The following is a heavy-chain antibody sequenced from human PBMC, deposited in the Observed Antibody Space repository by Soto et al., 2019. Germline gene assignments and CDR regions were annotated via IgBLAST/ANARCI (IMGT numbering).Heavy chain of an antibody. CDR3: ARMNVDSYQFYYAMDV. J-gene: IGHJ6*01. D-gene: IGHD4-17*01. Sequence: SGPTLVNPTETLTLTCTVSGFSLTTGKMGVSWIRQPPGKALEWLAHIFSDNERSYSTSLQGRLTISKDTSGSQVVLSMTNVDPVDTATYYCARMNVDSYQFYYAMDVWGQVTTVTVS. V-gene: IGHV2-26*01. CDR1: GFSLTTGKMG. CDR2: IFSDNER.